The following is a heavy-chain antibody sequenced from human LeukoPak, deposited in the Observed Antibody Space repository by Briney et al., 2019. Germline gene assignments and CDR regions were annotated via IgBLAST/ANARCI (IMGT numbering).Heavy chain of an antibody. CDR3: TTAFFEGNY. J-gene: IGHJ4*02. CDR1: GFTFSNAW. CDR2: IKSKVEGGTT. Sequence: AGGSLRLSCAASGFTFSNAWMNWVRQAPGKGLEWVGRIKSKVEGGTTDYAAPVKGRFTISRDDSKNTPYLQMNSLKTEDTAVYYCTTAFFEGNYWGQGTLVTVSS. V-gene: IGHV3-15*07. D-gene: IGHD3-3*01.